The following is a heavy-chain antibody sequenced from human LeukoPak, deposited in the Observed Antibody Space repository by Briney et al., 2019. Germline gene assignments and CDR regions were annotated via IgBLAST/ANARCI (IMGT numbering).Heavy chain of an antibody. V-gene: IGHV3-11*04. CDR2: ISSSGSTI. Sequence: GGSLRLSCAASGFTFSDYYMSWIRQAPGKGLEWVSYISSSGSTIYYADSVKGRFTISRDNSKNTLYLQMNSLRAEDTAVYYCARESFIQLWAHFDYWGQGTLVTVSS. CDR3: ARESFIQLWAHFDY. D-gene: IGHD5-18*01. J-gene: IGHJ4*02. CDR1: GFTFSDYY.